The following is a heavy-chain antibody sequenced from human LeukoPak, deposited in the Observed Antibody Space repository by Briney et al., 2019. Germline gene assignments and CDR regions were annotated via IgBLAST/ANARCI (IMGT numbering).Heavy chain of an antibody. J-gene: IGHJ4*02. V-gene: IGHV1-2*02. D-gene: IGHD3-22*01. CDR2: INPNSGGT. CDR3: ATPLSSGSNDY. Sequence: GASVKVSCKASGYTFTGYYMHWVRQAPGQGLEWMGWINPNSGGTNYAQKFQGRVTMTEDTSTDTAYMELSSLRSEDTAVYYCATPLSSGSNDYWGQGTLVTVSS. CDR1: GYTFTGYY.